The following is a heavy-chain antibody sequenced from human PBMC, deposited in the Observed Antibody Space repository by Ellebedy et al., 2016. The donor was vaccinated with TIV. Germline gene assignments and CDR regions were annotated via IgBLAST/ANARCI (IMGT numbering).Heavy chain of an antibody. CDR3: ATDGSYGDYLSPTHAFVI. V-gene: IGHV3-48*04. Sequence: GGSLRLSCAASGFTFSPYAMNWVRQAPGKGLEWVSFISGSSLTKNYADSVTGRFTISRDNAKNSLYLHLNSLRAEDTAMYYCATDGSYGDYLSPTHAFVIWGQGTMVTVSS. CDR1: GFTFSPYA. D-gene: IGHD4-17*01. CDR2: ISGSSLTK. J-gene: IGHJ3*02.